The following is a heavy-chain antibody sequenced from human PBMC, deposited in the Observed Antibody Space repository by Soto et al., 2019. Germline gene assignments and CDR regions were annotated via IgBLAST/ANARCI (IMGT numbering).Heavy chain of an antibody. V-gene: IGHV4-61*01. D-gene: IGHD2-2*02. CDR1: GGSVSSGSYY. J-gene: IGHJ6*02. CDR3: ARVASPVVPAAIRYYYYYGMDV. Sequence: PSETLSLTCTVSGGSVSSGSYYWSWIRQPPGKGLEWIGYIYYSGSTNYNPSLKSRVTISVDTSKNQFSLKLSSVTAADTAVYYCARVASPVVPAAIRYYYYYGMDVWGQGTTVTVSS. CDR2: IYYSGST.